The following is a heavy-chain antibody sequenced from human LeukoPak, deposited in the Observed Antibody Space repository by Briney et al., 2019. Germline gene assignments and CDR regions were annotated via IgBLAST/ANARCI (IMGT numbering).Heavy chain of an antibody. Sequence: ASVKVSCKASGYTFTGYYIHWVRQAPGQGLEWMGWINPNSGGTNYAQKFQGRVTMTRDTSISTAYLEVSRLRSDDTAVYYCARETKKYCTSTSCYPESWGQGTLVTVSS. CDR3: ARETKKYCTSTSCYPES. D-gene: IGHD2-2*01. V-gene: IGHV1-2*02. J-gene: IGHJ5*02. CDR2: INPNSGGT. CDR1: GYTFTGYY.